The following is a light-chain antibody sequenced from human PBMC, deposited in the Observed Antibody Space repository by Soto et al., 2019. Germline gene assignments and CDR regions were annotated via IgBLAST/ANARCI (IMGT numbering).Light chain of an antibody. CDR1: QSISSW. J-gene: IGKJ1*01. CDR3: QQYNSYST. CDR2: KAS. Sequence: DIQLIQSPSTLSASVGDRVTITCRASQSISSWLAWYQQKPGKAPKLLIYKASSLESGVPSRFSGSGSGTEFTLTISSLQPDDFATYYCQQYNSYSTFGQGTKVDI. V-gene: IGKV1-5*03.